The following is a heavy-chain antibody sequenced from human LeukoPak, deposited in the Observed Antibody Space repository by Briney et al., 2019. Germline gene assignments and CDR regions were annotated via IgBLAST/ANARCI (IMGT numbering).Heavy chain of an antibody. J-gene: IGHJ6*03. CDR2: ISSSGSTI. CDR1: GFTFSSYE. Sequence: GGSLRLSCAASGFTFSSYEMNWVRQAPGKGLEWVSYISSSGSTIYYADSVKGRFTISRDNAKNSLYLQMNSLRAEDTALYYCARYSYYYYYMDVWGKGTTVTVSS. V-gene: IGHV3-48*03. CDR3: ARYSYYYYYMDV.